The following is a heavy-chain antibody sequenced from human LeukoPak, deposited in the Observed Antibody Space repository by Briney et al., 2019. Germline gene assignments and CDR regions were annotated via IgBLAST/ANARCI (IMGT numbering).Heavy chain of an antibody. CDR1: GFTFSSYG. CDR3: ARGIYYDSRGLDY. D-gene: IGHD3-22*01. V-gene: IGHV3-33*01. J-gene: IGHJ4*02. Sequence: GGSLRLSCAASGFTFSSYGMHWVRQAPDKGLEWVAVIWYDGSNKYYADSVKGRFTISRDNSKNTLYLQMNSLRAEDTAVYYCARGIYYDSRGLDYWGQGTLVTVSS. CDR2: IWYDGSNK.